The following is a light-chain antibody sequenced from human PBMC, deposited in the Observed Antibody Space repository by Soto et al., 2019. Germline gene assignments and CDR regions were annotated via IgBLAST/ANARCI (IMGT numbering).Light chain of an antibody. V-gene: IGKV2-28*01. Sequence: DIVMTQSPLSLPVTPGEPASISCRSSQSLLHSNGYNYLDWYLQKPGQSPQLLIYLGSNRASGVPDRFSGSGSGTDFTLKISRVEAEDVGVHYCMQGACWPLTFGGGTKVDIK. J-gene: IGKJ4*01. CDR2: LGS. CDR3: MQGACWPLT. CDR1: QSLLHSNGYNY.